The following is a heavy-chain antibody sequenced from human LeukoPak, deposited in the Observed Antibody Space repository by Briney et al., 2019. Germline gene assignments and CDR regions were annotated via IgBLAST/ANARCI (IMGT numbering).Heavy chain of an antibody. CDR1: GFTFSSYA. V-gene: IGHV3-23*01. CDR3: AAFYGSGSALDY. CDR2: ISGSGGST. J-gene: IGHJ4*02. Sequence: PGGSLRLSCAASGFTFSSYATSWVRQAPGKGLEWVSAISGSGGSTYYADSVKGRFTISRDNSKNTLYLQMNSLRAEDTAVYYCAAFYGSGSALDYWGQGTLVTVSS. D-gene: IGHD3-10*01.